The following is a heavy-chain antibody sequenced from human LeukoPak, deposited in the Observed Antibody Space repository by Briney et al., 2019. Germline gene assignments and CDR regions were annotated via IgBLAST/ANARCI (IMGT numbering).Heavy chain of an antibody. V-gene: IGHV1-2*02. CDR3: ARLAAVPG. CDR1: GYTFTDYY. CDR2: IHPNSGGT. D-gene: IGHD6-19*01. J-gene: IGHJ1*01. Sequence: ASVKVSCKASGYTFTDYYLHWVRQAPEQGLEWMGWIHPNSGGTNYAQKFQGRVAMTRDTSISTAYMELSSLRSDDTAVYYCARLAAVPGWGQGTLVTVSS.